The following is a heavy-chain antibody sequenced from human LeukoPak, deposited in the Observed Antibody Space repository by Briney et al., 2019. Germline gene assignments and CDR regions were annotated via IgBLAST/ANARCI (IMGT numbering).Heavy chain of an antibody. V-gene: IGHV3-23*01. Sequence: GGSLTLSCTASGFTFSSYTMTWVRQAPGKGRKWVSTITTGDGNTYYADSVKGRFTVSRDDSKNTLYLQMNSLRAEDTAVYYCAKDGGLWVSAHWGDSWGRGTLVTVSS. CDR3: AKDGGLWVSAHWGDS. D-gene: IGHD7-27*01. CDR1: GFTFSSYT. CDR2: ITTGDGNT. J-gene: IGHJ4*02.